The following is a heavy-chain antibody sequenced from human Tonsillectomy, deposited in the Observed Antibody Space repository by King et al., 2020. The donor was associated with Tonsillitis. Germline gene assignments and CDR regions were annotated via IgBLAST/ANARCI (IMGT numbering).Heavy chain of an antibody. Sequence: VQLVESGGGVVQPGRSLRLSCAASGFTFSIYGMHWVRQAPGKGLEWVAYIYYDGSKEWYADSVKGRFTISRDNSKNTLYLQMNSLRAEDTAVYYCATTGRALCGDHCYVNYFDPWGQGTLVTVSS. CDR1: GFTFSIYG. V-gene: IGHV3-33*08. J-gene: IGHJ5*02. D-gene: IGHD2-21*02. CDR3: ATTGRALCGDHCYVNYFDP. CDR2: IYYDGSKE.